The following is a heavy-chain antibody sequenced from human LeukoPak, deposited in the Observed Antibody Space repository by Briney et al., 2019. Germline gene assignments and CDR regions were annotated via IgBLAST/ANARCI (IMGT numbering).Heavy chain of an antibody. J-gene: IGHJ4*02. CDR3: AREGGRFGPAAHFDY. CDR1: GFTFDDYG. CDR2: INWNGGST. Sequence: GGSLRLSCAASGFTFDDYGMSWVRQAPGKGLEWVSGINWNGGSTGYADSVKGRFTISRDNAKNSLYLQMNRLRAEDTALYYCAREGGRFGPAAHFDYWGQGTLVTVSS. D-gene: IGHD2-2*01. V-gene: IGHV3-20*04.